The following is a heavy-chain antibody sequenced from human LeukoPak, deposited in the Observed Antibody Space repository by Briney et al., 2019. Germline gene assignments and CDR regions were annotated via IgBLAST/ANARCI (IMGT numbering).Heavy chain of an antibody. Sequence: GGSLRLSCAASGFTFSSYAMSWVRQAPGKWLEWVSAISGSGGSTYYADSVKGRFTISRDNSKNTLYLQMNSLRAEDTAVYYCAKSAIYCSGGSCYSDYYYYYMDVWGKGTTVTVSS. CDR2: ISGSGGST. V-gene: IGHV3-23*01. CDR1: GFTFSSYA. J-gene: IGHJ6*03. CDR3: AKSAIYCSGGSCYSDYYYYYMDV. D-gene: IGHD2-15*01.